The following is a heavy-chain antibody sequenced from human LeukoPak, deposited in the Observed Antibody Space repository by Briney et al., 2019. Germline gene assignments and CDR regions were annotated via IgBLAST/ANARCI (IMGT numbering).Heavy chain of an antibody. D-gene: IGHD3-22*01. CDR3: ARDEPDYYDSSGSNGMDV. V-gene: IGHV6-1*01. CDR2: TYYRSKWYN. Sequence: SQTLSLTCAISGDSVSSNSAAWNWIRQSPSRGLEWLGRTYYRSKWYNDYAVSVKGRITINPDTSKNQFSLQLNSVTPEDTAVYYCARDEPDYYDSSGSNGMDVWGQGTTVTVSS. J-gene: IGHJ6*02. CDR1: GDSVSSNSAA.